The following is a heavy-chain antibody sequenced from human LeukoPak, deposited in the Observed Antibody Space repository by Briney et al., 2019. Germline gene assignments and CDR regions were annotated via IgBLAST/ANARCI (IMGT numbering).Heavy chain of an antibody. V-gene: IGHV3-7*01. Sequence: GGSLRLSCATDGFIFSNYWMSWVRQAPGKGLEWVANIKQDGSEKYYVDSVKGRFTISRDNAKNSLYLQMNSLRAEDTAVYYCARVQADDSSGYYYLRATYYFDYWGQGTLVTVSS. D-gene: IGHD3-22*01. CDR1: GFIFSNYW. CDR2: IKQDGSEK. CDR3: ARVQADDSSGYYYLRATYYFDY. J-gene: IGHJ4*02.